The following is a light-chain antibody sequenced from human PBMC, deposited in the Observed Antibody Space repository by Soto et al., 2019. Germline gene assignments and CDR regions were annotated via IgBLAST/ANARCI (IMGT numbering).Light chain of an antibody. CDR2: YDD. J-gene: IGLJ2*01. CDR3: STWDDSLKAVI. V-gene: IGLV1-36*01. Sequence: QSVLTQPPSVSEAPRQRVTISCSGGSSNVGNNAVNWYQQLPGKAPKLLIYYDDLLPSGVSDRFAASKSGTSAALAISGLQSEDEGDYYCSTWDDSLKAVIFGGGTKLTVL. CDR1: SSNVGNNA.